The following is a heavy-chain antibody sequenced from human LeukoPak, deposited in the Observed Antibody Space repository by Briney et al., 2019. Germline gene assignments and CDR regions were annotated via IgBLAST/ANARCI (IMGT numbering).Heavy chain of an antibody. CDR1: GFTFSSYA. CDR2: ISYDGSNK. CDR3: AREQQWLAGDYFDY. J-gene: IGHJ4*02. Sequence: PGGSLRLSCAASGFTFSSYAMHWVRQAPGKGLEWVALISYDGSNKNYADSVKGRFTISRDNSKNTLYLQMNSLRAEDTAVYYCAREQQWLAGDYFDYWGQGTLVTVSS. D-gene: IGHD6-19*01. V-gene: IGHV3-30*14.